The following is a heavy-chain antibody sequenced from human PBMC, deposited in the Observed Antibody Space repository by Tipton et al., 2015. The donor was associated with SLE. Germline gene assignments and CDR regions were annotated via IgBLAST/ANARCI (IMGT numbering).Heavy chain of an antibody. CDR2: IHQVGST. Sequence: LRLSCSVYGGPFSGYFWTWIRQSPGKGLEWIGEIHQVGSTNYNPSLRSRVTMSVDTSKSQVSLQLTSVTAADTAVYYCARALRLTPGGCYLDVWGKGTTVTVSS. CDR3: ARALRLTPGGCYLDV. V-gene: IGHV4-34*01. J-gene: IGHJ6*03. D-gene: IGHD3-16*01. CDR1: GGPFSGYF.